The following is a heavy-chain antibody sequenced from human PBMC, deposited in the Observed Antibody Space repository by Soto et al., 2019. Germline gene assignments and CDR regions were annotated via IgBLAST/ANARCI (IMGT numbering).Heavy chain of an antibody. CDR1: GGTFSSYA. Sequence: SVKVSCKASGGTFSSYAISWVRQAPGQGLEWMGGIIPIFGTANYAQKFQGRVTITADESTSTAYMELSSLRSEDTAVYYCASLDSSGYYFVYGMDVWGQGTTVTVSS. V-gene: IGHV1-69*13. D-gene: IGHD3-22*01. CDR2: IIPIFGTA. J-gene: IGHJ6*02. CDR3: ASLDSSGYYFVYGMDV.